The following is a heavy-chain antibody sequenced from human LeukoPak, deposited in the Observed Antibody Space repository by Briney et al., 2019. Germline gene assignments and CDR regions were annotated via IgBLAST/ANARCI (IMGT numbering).Heavy chain of an antibody. Sequence: GASVKVSCKASGGTFSSYAISWVRQAPGQGLEWMGGIIPIFGTANYAQKFQGRVTITADKSTSTAYMELSSLRSEDTAVYYCARAGYSSSWSPLADAFDIWGQGTMVTVSS. D-gene: IGHD6-13*01. CDR1: GGTFSSYA. CDR3: ARAGYSSSWSPLADAFDI. V-gene: IGHV1-69*06. J-gene: IGHJ3*02. CDR2: IIPIFGTA.